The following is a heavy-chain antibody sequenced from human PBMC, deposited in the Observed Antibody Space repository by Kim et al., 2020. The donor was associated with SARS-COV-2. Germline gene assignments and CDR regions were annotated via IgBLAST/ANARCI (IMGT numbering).Heavy chain of an antibody. D-gene: IGHD2-2*01. CDR3: ARLHQALDY. Sequence: GAINYHPSLKSRATMSVDTSKNQFSLTLTSVTPADTAVYYCARLHQALDYWGQGALVTVSS. V-gene: IGHV4-4*07. CDR2: GAI. J-gene: IGHJ4*02.